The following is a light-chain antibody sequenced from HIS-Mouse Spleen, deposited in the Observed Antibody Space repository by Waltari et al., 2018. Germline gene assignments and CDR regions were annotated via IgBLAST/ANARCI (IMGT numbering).Light chain of an antibody. CDR3: CSYAGSSTWV. CDR2: SNN. CDR1: SSNIGSNT. Sequence: QSVLTQPPSASGTPGQRVTIPCSGSSSNIGSNTVNWYQQLPGTAPKLLIYSNNQRPSGVPDRFSGSKSGTSASLAISGLQAEDEADYYCCSYAGSSTWVFGGGTKLTVL. J-gene: IGLJ3*02. V-gene: IGLV1-44*01.